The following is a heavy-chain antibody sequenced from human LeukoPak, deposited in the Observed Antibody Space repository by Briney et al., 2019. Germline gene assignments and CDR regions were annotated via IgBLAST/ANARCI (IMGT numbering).Heavy chain of an antibody. CDR2: INPNSGGT. D-gene: IGHD5-12*01. V-gene: IGHV1-2*02. CDR3: ARGLYSGYDYFYMDV. Sequence: GASVKVSSKASGYTFTGYYMHWVRQAPGQGLEWMGWINPNSGGTNYAQKIQGRVTMTRDMSISTAYMELSRLRSDDTAVYYCARGLYSGYDYFYMDVWGKGTTVTVSS. CDR1: GYTFTGYY. J-gene: IGHJ6*03.